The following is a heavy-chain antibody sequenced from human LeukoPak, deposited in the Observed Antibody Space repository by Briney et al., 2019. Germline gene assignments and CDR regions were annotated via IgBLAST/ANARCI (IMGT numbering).Heavy chain of an antibody. J-gene: IGHJ3*02. CDR2: IYYTGST. V-gene: IGHV4-28*06. CDR3: ARRGNQLLSRNAFDI. Sequence: SETLSLTCAVSGYSISSNNWWGWIRQPPGKGLEWIGYIYYTGSTNYNPSLKSRVTMSVDTSKNQFSLKVSSVTALDTAVYYCARRGNQLLSRNAFDIWGRGTMVTVSS. D-gene: IGHD2-2*01. CDR1: GYSISSNNW.